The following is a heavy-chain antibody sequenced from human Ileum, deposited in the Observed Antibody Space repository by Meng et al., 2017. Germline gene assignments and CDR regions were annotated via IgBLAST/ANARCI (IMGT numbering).Heavy chain of an antibody. CDR2: IHYSGSR. CDR3: ARFYGSGTFEVHDY. D-gene: IGHD3-10*01. J-gene: IGHJ4*02. CDR1: GGSVSSASYY. Sequence: QVALRESGPGRVGPSGPLSLTCNVSGGSVSSASYYWSWIRQPPGKGLEWIGLIHYSGSRNYNPSLKSRVTMSVDTSKNQVSLRLTSVTAADTAVYYCARFYGSGTFEVHDYWGQGTLVTVSS. V-gene: IGHV4-61*01.